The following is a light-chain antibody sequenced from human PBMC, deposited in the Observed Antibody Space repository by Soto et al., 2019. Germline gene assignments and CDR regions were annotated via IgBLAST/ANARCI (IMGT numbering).Light chain of an antibody. CDR2: GAA. V-gene: IGKV3-15*01. J-gene: IGKJ1*01. CDR3: QQYHNWPA. CDR1: ESVSS. Sequence: IVLTQSPGTLSLSPGERATLSCRASESVSSLAWSQQKPGQAPRLLIYGAAPSATGIPARFSGSGSGTEFTLTISSLQSEDFAVYFCQQYHNWPAFGQGTKVDIK.